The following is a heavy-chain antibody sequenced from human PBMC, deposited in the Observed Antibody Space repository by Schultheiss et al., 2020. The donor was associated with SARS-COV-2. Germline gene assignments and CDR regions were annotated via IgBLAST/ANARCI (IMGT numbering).Heavy chain of an antibody. CDR3: VRGYNTNWGRGTDAFDI. J-gene: IGHJ3*02. V-gene: IGHV1-69*13. D-gene: IGHD1-14*01. Sequence: SVKVSCKASGGIFSNYAISWVRQAPGQGLEWMGGIIPLFGTANYALKFQGRVTITADESTSTAYVELRSLRSEDTAVYYCVRGYNTNWGRGTDAFDIWGQGTMVTVSS. CDR1: GGIFSNYA. CDR2: IIPLFGTA.